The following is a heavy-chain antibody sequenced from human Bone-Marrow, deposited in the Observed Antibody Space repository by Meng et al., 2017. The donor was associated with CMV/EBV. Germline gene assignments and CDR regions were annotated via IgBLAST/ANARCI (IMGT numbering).Heavy chain of an antibody. CDR2: IYHSGST. J-gene: IGHJ4*02. V-gene: IGHV4-38-2*02. Sequence: SETLSLTCTVSGYSISSGYYWGWIRQPPGKGLEWIGSIYHSGSTYYNPSLKSRVTISVDTSENQFSLKLSSVTAADTAVYYCARLEYSSSEAFSWGQGTLVTVSS. CDR3: ARLEYSSSEAFS. CDR1: GYSISSGYY. D-gene: IGHD6-6*01.